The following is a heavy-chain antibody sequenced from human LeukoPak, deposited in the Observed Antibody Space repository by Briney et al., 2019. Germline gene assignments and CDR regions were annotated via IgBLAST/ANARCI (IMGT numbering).Heavy chain of an antibody. Sequence: ASVKVSCKASGHTFTSYGISWVRQAPGQGLEWMGIINPSGGSTSYAQKFQGRVTMTRDTSTSTVYMELSSLRSEDTAVYYCARSLRHLNTRDYVWGSSHFDYWGQGTLVTVSS. CDR2: INPSGGST. CDR3: ARSLRHLNTRDYVWGSSHFDY. J-gene: IGHJ4*02. V-gene: IGHV1-46*01. D-gene: IGHD3-16*01. CDR1: GHTFTSYG.